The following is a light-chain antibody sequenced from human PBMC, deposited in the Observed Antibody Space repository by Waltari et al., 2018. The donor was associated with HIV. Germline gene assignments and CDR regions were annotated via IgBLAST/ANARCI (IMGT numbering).Light chain of an antibody. CDR3: LQTYSFPFT. V-gene: IGKV1-39*01. CDR2: TAS. Sequence: DIQMTQSPSSLSASIGDRVPITCRASQGINTYLSWYQQKPGKAPRLLIHTASSLHAGVPSRFSGSRSGTNFTLTISSLQPEDFATYYCLQTYSFPFTFGHGATVDIK. J-gene: IGKJ2*01. CDR1: QGINTY.